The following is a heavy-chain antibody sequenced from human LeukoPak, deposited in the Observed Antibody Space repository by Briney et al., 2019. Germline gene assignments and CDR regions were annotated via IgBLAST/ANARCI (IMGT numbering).Heavy chain of an antibody. Sequence: ASVKVSCKVSGYTHTELSMHWVRQAPGKGLEWMGGFDPGDGETIYAQKFQGRVTMTEDTSTDTAYMELSSLRSEDTAVYYCATRTDYDSSGYYSERDYWGQGTLVTVSS. CDR3: ATRTDYDSSGYYSERDY. D-gene: IGHD3-22*01. CDR1: GYTHTELS. CDR2: FDPGDGET. J-gene: IGHJ4*02. V-gene: IGHV1-24*01.